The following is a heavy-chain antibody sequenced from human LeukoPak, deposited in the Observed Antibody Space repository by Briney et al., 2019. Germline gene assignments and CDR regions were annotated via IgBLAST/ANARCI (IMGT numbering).Heavy chain of an antibody. CDR1: GFTFGTYS. V-gene: IGHV3-7*01. CDR3: AREGSGYYLDF. Sequence: TGGSLRLSCAASGFTFGTYSMSWVRQAPGKGLEWVANMKEDESEAYFVGSVKGRFTISRDNAKNSLFLHMLTLRPEDTAVYYCAREGSGYYLDFWGQGTLVTVSS. CDR2: MKEDESEA. D-gene: IGHD3-22*01. J-gene: IGHJ4*02.